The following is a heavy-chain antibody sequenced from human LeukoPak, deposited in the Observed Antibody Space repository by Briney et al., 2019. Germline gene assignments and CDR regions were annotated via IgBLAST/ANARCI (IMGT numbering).Heavy chain of an antibody. V-gene: IGHV3-48*03. Sequence: PGGSLRLSCGASGFTFSSYEMNWVRQAPGKGLEWVSYISSSGSTIYYSDSVKGRFTISRDNAKNSLYLQMNSLRAEDTAVYYCARYYGSERTLDSWGQGTLVTVSS. CDR3: ARYYGSERTLDS. CDR1: GFTFSSYE. D-gene: IGHD3-10*01. J-gene: IGHJ4*02. CDR2: ISSSGSTI.